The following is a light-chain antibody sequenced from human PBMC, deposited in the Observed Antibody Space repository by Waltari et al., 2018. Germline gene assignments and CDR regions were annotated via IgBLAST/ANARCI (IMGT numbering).Light chain of an antibody. CDR1: PSVLYSSNNKNY. CDR2: WAS. CDR3: QQYYSTLRT. V-gene: IGKV4-1*01. J-gene: IGKJ1*01. Sequence: DIVMTQSPASLAVSLGERATINCKSSPSVLYSSNNKNYLAWYQQKPGQPPKLLIYWASTRESGVPDRFSGSGSGTDFTLTISSLQAEDVAVYYCQQYYSTLRTFGQGTKVEIK.